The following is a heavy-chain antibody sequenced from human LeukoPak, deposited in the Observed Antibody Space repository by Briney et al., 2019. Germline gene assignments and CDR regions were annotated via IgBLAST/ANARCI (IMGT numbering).Heavy chain of an antibody. V-gene: IGHV4-59*01. Sequence: TSETLSLTCTVSGGSISNYYCTWIRQPPGKGLEWIGYIYYSGSTNYNPSRKSRVPISVDTSKNQFPLKLSSVTAADTALYYCARDMYSNYASSAFDPWGQGALVTVSS. J-gene: IGHJ5*02. CDR2: IYYSGST. D-gene: IGHD4-11*01. CDR1: GGSISNYY. CDR3: ARDMYSNYASSAFDP.